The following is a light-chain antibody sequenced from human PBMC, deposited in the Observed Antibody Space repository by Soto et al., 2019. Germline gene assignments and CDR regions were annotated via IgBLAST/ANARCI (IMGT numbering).Light chain of an antibody. CDR1: QSISTY. Sequence: DIPMTQSPSSLSASVGDRVTITCRPSQSISTYLNWYQQKPGKAPNLLIYGASSLQSGVPSRFSASGSGTDFTLTISNLQPEDFATYYCQQSYGSPWTFGQGTKVEIK. CDR2: GAS. V-gene: IGKV1-39*01. J-gene: IGKJ1*01. CDR3: QQSYGSPWT.